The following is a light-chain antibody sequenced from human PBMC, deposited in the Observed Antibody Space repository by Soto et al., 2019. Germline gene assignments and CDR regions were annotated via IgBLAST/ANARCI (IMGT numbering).Light chain of an antibody. CDR1: QNINNY. CDR2: DAS. CDR3: QQYEILPT. J-gene: IGKJ5*01. V-gene: IGKV1-33*01. Sequence: DIQMPKSPSPLSASVGGRVTITCQASQNINNYLNWYQQKQGRAPKLLIYDASNLEAGVPSRFRGSGSGTDSTFTISRQQPEDITKYYCQQYEILPTFGQGTRLEIK.